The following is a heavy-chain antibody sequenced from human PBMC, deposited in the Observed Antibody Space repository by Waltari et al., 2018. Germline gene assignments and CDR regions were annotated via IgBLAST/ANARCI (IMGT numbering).Heavy chain of an antibody. V-gene: IGHV4-38-2*01. Sequence: QVQLQESGPGLVKPSETLSLTCAVSGYSISSGYYWGWIRQPPGKGLEWIGSIDHSGSTYYNPSLKSRVTISVDTSKNQFSLKLSSVTAADTAVYYCARTGYCSGGSCYSHDYWGQGTLVTVSS. CDR3: ARTGYCSGGSCYSHDY. CDR2: IDHSGST. D-gene: IGHD2-15*01. J-gene: IGHJ4*02. CDR1: GYSISSGYY.